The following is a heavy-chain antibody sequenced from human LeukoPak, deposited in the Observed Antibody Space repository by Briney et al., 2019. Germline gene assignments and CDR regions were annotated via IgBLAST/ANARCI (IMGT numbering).Heavy chain of an antibody. D-gene: IGHD6-13*01. CDR3: ARGPLSTNFDY. J-gene: IGHJ4*02. CDR1: GYSFTTYW. V-gene: IGHV5-51*01. CDR2: IYPGDSET. Sequence: GESLKISCEASGYSFTTYWIGWVRQMPGKGLEWMGMIYPGDSETRYSPSFQGQVTISADKSISTAYLQWSSLKASDTAMYYCARGPLSTNFDYWGQGTLVTVSS.